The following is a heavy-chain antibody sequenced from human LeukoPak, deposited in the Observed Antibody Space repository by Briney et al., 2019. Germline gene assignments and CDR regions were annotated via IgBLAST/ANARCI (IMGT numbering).Heavy chain of an antibody. J-gene: IGHJ4*02. V-gene: IGHV3-21*01. CDR1: GFTFSSYS. CDR3: ARGPSGWEAATLYYFDY. D-gene: IGHD2-15*01. CDR2: ISSSSSYI. Sequence: GGSLRLSCVASGFTFSSYSMNWVRQAPGKGLEWVSSISSSSSYIYYADSVKGRFTISRDNAKNSLYLQMNSLRAEDTAVYYCARGPSGWEAATLYYFDYWGQGTLVTVSS.